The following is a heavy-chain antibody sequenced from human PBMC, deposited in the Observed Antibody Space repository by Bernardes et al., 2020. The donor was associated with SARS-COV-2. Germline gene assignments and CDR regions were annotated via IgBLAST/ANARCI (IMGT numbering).Heavy chain of an antibody. CDR3: ARISSGWYPASPYYFDY. Sequence: GSLRLSCAASGFTVSSNYMSWVRQAPGKGLEWVSVIYSGGSTYYADSVKGRFTISRDNSKNTLYLQMNSLRAEDTAVYYCARISSGWYPASPYYFDYWGQGTLVTVSS. D-gene: IGHD6-19*01. V-gene: IGHV3-66*02. CDR1: GFTVSSNY. J-gene: IGHJ4*02. CDR2: IYSGGST.